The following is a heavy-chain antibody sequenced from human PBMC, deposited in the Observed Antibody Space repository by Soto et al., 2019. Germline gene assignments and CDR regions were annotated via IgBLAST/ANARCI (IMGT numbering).Heavy chain of an antibody. CDR2: IIPIFGTA. D-gene: IGHD1-26*01. J-gene: IGHJ6*02. CDR3: ARGVGYSGSYYGSYYYGMDV. V-gene: IGHV1-69*13. Sequence: SVKVSCKASGGTFSSYAISWVRQAPGQGLEWMGGIIPIFGTANYAQKFQGRVTITADESTSTAYMELSSLRSEDTAVYYCARGVGYSGSYYGSYYYGMDVWGQGTPVTVYS. CDR1: GGTFSSYA.